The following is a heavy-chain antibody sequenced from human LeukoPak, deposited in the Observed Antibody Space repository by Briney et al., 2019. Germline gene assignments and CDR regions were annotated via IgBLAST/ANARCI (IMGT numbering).Heavy chain of an antibody. Sequence: PGESLKISCAASGIAFAGSAVHWVRQAPGKGLEWVGCVRSQEKNYATIYGASVKGRFTISRDDSRNTASLQMNTLRIEDTAVYFCIRHVEYLATERWGQGTLVTVSS. CDR1: GIAFAGSA. CDR2: VRSQEKNYAT. V-gene: IGHV3-73*01. J-gene: IGHJ4*02. D-gene: IGHD5-12*01. CDR3: IRHVEYLATER.